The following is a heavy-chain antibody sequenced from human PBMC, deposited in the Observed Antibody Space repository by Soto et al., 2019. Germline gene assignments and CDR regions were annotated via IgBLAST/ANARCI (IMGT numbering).Heavy chain of an antibody. CDR1: GGSISSGDYY. Sequence: QVQLQESGPGLVKPSQTLSLTCTVSGGSISSGDYYWSWIRQPPGKGLEWIGYIYYSGSTYYNPSLKSRVTISVDTSKNQCSLKLSSVTAADTAVYYCASGIKLELGLDWFDPWGQGTLVTVSS. D-gene: IGHD1-7*01. CDR3: ASGIKLELGLDWFDP. V-gene: IGHV4-30-4*01. J-gene: IGHJ5*02. CDR2: IYYSGST.